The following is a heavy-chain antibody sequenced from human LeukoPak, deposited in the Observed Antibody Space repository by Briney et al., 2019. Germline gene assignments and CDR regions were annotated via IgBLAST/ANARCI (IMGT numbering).Heavy chain of an antibody. J-gene: IGHJ4*02. V-gene: IGHV4-31*03. CDR2: IYYSGGT. D-gene: IGHD3-3*01. CDR3: ARARDLTIFGVVNPGTLDY. Sequence: SETLSLTCTVSGGSISSGGYYWSWIRQHPGKGLEWIGYIYYSGGTYYNPSLKSRVTISVDTSKNQFSLKLSSVTAADTAVYYCARARDLTIFGVVNPGTLDYWGQGTLVTVSS. CDR1: GGSISSGGYY.